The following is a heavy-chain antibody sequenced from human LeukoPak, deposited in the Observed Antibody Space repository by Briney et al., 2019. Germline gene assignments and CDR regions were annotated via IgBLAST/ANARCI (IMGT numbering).Heavy chain of an antibody. J-gene: IGHJ5*02. CDR3: ARHGEIAALGWFDP. CDR1: GGSVSIYY. CDR2: IYNTGST. D-gene: IGHD6-6*01. V-gene: IGHV4-59*02. Sequence: SETLSLTCAVSGGSVSIYYWTWIRQPPGKGLEWIGSIYNTGSTNYSPSLKSRVTISIDTSKNQFSLKLSSVTAADTAVYYCARHGEIAALGWFDPWGQGTLVTVSS.